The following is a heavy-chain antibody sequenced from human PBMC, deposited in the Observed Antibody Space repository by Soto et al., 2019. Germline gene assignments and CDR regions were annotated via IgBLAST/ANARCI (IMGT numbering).Heavy chain of an antibody. Sequence: EVQLLESGGGLVQPGGSLRLSCAASGFTFSSYAMSWVRQAPGKGLEWVSAISGSGGSTYYADSVKGRFTISRDNSKNPLYLQMHSLRDEDTDVYYCAKGMMVRGVITRWGDDAFDIWGQGTMVTGSS. CDR1: GFTFSSYA. V-gene: IGHV3-23*01. D-gene: IGHD3-10*01. CDR3: AKGMMVRGVITRWGDDAFDI. J-gene: IGHJ3*02. CDR2: ISGSGGST.